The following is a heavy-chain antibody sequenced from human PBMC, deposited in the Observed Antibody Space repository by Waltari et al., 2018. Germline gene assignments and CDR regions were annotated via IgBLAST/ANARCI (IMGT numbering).Heavy chain of an antibody. Sequence: QVQLVQSGAEVKTPAASVKVSCKASGYTSTSFGIHWVRQAPGQGLEWMGWISAYEGNTNYEQKLQDRVTMTTDTSTNTAYLEMRSLRSDDTAVYYCARTGRFCRLTNCPLESDYWGQGTLVTVSS. CDR2: ISAYEGNT. CDR1: GYTSTSFG. J-gene: IGHJ4*02. V-gene: IGHV1-18*01. D-gene: IGHD2-2*01. CDR3: ARTGRFCRLTNCPLESDY.